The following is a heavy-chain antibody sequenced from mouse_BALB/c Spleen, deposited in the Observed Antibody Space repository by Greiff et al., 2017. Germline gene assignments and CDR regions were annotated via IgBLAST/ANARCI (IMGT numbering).Heavy chain of an antibody. Sequence: EVQVVESGGGLVKPGGSLKLSCAASGFAFSSYDMSWVRQTPEKRLEWVAYISSGGGSTYYPDTVKGRFTISRDNAKNTLYLQMSSLKSEDTAMYYCARHEGGNWYFDVWGAGTTVTVSS. CDR3: ARHEGGNWYFDV. CDR1: GFAFSSYD. CDR2: ISSGGGST. J-gene: IGHJ1*01. V-gene: IGHV5-12-1*01.